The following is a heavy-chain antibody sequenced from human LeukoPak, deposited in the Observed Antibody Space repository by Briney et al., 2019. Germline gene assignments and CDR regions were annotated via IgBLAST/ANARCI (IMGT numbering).Heavy chain of an antibody. Sequence: ASVKVSCKASGGTFSSYAISWVRQAPGQGLEWMGRIIPIFGTASYAQKFQGRVTITTDESTSTAYMELSSLRSEDTAVYYCARDRMITFGGVTQYFDYWGQGTLVTVSS. D-gene: IGHD3-16*01. V-gene: IGHV1-69*05. CDR2: IIPIFGTA. CDR3: ARDRMITFGGVTQYFDY. CDR1: GGTFSSYA. J-gene: IGHJ4*02.